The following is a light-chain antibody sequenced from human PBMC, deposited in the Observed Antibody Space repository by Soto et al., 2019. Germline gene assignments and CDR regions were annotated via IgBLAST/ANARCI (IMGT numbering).Light chain of an antibody. CDR3: QKDNHAPKT. CDR2: AAS. CDR1: QGISNY. Sequence: DIEMTQSPSSLSASVGDRVTITCRASQGISNYLDWYQQKPGRVAKLLIYAASTYQLVDPPRFSGSGSGTDIHVTISSQQPEDVATYYLQKDNHAPKTFGQGTKVEIK. V-gene: IGKV1-27*01. J-gene: IGKJ1*01.